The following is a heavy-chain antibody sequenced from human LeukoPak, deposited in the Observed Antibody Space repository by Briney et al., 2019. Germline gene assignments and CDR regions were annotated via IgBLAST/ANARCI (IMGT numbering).Heavy chain of an antibody. CDR2: IYYSGST. CDR1: GGSISSYY. V-gene: IGHV4-59*01. J-gene: IGHJ4*02. CDR3: ARLYYDFWSGYFDY. Sequence: PSETLSLTCTVSGGSISSYYWSWIQQPPGKGLEWIGYIYYSGSTNYNPSLKSRVTISVDTSKNQFSLKLSSVTAADTAVYYCARLYYDFWSGYFDYWGQGTLVTVSS. D-gene: IGHD3-3*01.